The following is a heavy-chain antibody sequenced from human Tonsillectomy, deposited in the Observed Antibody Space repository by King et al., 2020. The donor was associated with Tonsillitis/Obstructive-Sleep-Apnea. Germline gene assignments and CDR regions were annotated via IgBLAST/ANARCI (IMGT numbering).Heavy chain of an antibody. J-gene: IGHJ5*02. CDR1: GGSISSSSYY. V-gene: IGHV4-39*01. D-gene: IGHD3-9*01. CDR2: IYYSGST. Sequence: LQLQESGPGLVKPSETLSLTCTVSGGSISSSSYYWGWIRQPPGKGLEWIGSIYYSGSTYYNPSLKSRVTISVDTSKNQFSLKLSSVTAADTAVYYCAGHPSTYYDILTATPSNWFDPWGQGTLVTVSS. CDR3: AGHPSTYYDILTATPSNWFDP.